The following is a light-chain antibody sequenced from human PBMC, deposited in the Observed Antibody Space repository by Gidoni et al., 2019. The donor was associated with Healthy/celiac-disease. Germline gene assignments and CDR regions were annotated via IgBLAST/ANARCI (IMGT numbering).Light chain of an antibody. CDR3: QQYGSSPYT. CDR1: QSVSSSY. Sequence: EIGLTQCPGTLSLSPGERATLSCRASQSVSSSYLAWYQQKPGQAPRLLIYGASSRATGIPDRFSGSGSGTDFTLTISRLDPEDFAVYYCQQYGSSPYTFGQGTKLEIK. CDR2: GAS. V-gene: IGKV3-20*01. J-gene: IGKJ2*01.